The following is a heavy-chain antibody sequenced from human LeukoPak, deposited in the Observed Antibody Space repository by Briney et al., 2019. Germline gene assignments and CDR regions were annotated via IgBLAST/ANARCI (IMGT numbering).Heavy chain of an antibody. CDR2: IKQDGSEK. CDR3: ARGPVLLWFGMNFDY. V-gene: IGHV3-7*01. Sequence: GGSLRLSCAASGFTFSSYWMSWVRQAPGKGLEWVANIKQDGSEKYYVDSVKGRFTISRDNAKNSLYLQMNSLRAEDTAVYYCARGPVLLWFGMNFDYWGQGTLSPSPQ. CDR1: GFTFSSYW. D-gene: IGHD3-10*01. J-gene: IGHJ4*02.